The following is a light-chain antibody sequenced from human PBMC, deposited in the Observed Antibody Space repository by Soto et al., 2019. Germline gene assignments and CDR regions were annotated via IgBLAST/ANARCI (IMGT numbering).Light chain of an antibody. Sequence: EIVLTQSPGTMSLSPGERATLSCRASQSVSNSYLAWYQQKPGQAPRLFIYGASSRATGIPDRFSGSGSGTDFTLTISRLEPEDFAVYYCRQYGRSPGWTFGQGTKVDIK. J-gene: IGKJ1*01. CDR1: QSVSNSY. CDR2: GAS. CDR3: RQYGRSPGWT. V-gene: IGKV3-20*01.